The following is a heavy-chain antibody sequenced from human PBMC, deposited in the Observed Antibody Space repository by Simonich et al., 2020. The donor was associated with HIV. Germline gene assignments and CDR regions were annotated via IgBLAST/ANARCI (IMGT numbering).Heavy chain of an antibody. CDR1: GFIFSNYW. V-gene: IGHV3-7*01. Sequence: EVKLVESGGGLVQPGGSLRLSCAASGFIFSNYWMTWVRQTPGKGLEWVANKRQDRSGKYDMASVRGRFIISRDNAKNSLYLQMNTLRAEDTAVYYCARGWDGSSSSLDDYWGQGTLVTVSS. CDR3: ARGWDGSSSSLDDY. J-gene: IGHJ4*02. CDR2: KRQDRSGK. D-gene: IGHD3-3*01.